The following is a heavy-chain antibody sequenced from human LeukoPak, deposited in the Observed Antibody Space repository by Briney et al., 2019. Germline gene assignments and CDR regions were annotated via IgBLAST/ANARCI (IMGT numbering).Heavy chain of an antibody. CDR2: INHSGST. CDR1: GGSFSGYY. CDR3: ARGLRYSYGR. Sequence: PSETLSLTCAVYGGSFSGYYWSWIRQPPGKGLEWIGEINHSGSTNYNPSLKSRVTISVDTSKNQFSLKLSSVTAADTAVYYCARGLRYSYGRWGQGTLVTVSS. D-gene: IGHD5-18*01. J-gene: IGHJ4*02. V-gene: IGHV4-34*01.